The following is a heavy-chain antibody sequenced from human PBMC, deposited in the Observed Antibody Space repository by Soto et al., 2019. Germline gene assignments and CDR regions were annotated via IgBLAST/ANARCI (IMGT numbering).Heavy chain of an antibody. J-gene: IGHJ6*03. Sequence: SETLSLTCTVSGGSISSSSYYWGWIRQPPGKGLEWIGSIYYSGSTYYNPSLKSRVTISVDTSKNQFSLKLSSVTAADTAVYYCARLSPYYYYMDVWGKGTTVTVSS. CDR3: ARLSPYYYYMDV. V-gene: IGHV4-39*01. CDR1: GGSISSSSYY. CDR2: IYYSGST.